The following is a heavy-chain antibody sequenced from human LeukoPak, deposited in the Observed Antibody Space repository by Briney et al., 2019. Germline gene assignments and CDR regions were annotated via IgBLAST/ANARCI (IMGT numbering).Heavy chain of an antibody. V-gene: IGHV3-74*01. J-gene: IGHJ5*02. CDR1: VITLGNNW. CDR2: INSDGGGA. CDR3: ARDVPHNWFDT. Sequence: GGPLRLFCAASVITLGNNWMHWVRRGRGEGVVGISRINSDGGGAIYADSVKGRFTVSRDNAKNTLYLQMNSLRAEDTAVYYCARDVPHNWFDTWGQGTLVTVSS.